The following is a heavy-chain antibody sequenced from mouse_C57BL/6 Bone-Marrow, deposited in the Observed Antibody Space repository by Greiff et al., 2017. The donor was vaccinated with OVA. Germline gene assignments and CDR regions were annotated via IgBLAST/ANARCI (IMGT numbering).Heavy chain of an antibody. CDR2: IDPSDSYT. D-gene: IGHD1-1*01. J-gene: IGHJ4*01. Sequence: VKLQQPGAELVRPGTSVKLSCKASGYTFTSYWMHWVKQRPGQGLEWIGVIDPSDSYTNYNQKFKGKATLTVDTSSSTAYMQLSSLTSEDSAVYYCARSAYGSSYYAMDYWGQGTSVTVSS. V-gene: IGHV1-59*01. CDR3: ARSAYGSSYYAMDY. CDR1: GYTFTSYW.